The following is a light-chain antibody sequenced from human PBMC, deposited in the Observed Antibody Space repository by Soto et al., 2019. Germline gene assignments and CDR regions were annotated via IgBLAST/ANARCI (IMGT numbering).Light chain of an antibody. V-gene: IGKV1-5*01. J-gene: IGKJ1*01. CDR2: DAS. Sequence: DIQMPQSHSTLSASVGDRVTITCRASQSISSWLAWYQQKPGKAPKLLIYDASSLESGVPSRFSGSGSGTEFPLTISSLQPDDFATYYCQQDNSYWTFGQGTKVEIK. CDR3: QQDNSYWT. CDR1: QSISSW.